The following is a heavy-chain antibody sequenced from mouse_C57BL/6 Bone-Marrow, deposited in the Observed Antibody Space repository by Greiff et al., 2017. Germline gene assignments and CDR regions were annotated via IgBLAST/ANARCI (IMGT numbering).Heavy chain of an antibody. V-gene: IGHV1-76*01. Sequence: QVQLQQSGAELVRPGASVKLSCKASGYTFTDYYINWVKQTPGQGLEWIARLYPGSGNTSYNEKFKGKATLTAEKSSSTAYMKLSRLTTEDSAVYSGARYCYDDPYGYFDVWGTGTTVTVSA. J-gene: IGHJ1*03. CDR1: GYTFTDYY. CDR3: ARYCYDDPYGYFDV. CDR2: LYPGSGNT. D-gene: IGHD2-12*01.